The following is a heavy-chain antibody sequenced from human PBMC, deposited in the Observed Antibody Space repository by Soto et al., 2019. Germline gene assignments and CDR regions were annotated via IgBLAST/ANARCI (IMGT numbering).Heavy chain of an antibody. J-gene: IGHJ4*02. CDR1: GGSFSGYY. Sequence: SETLSLTCAVYGGSFSGYYWSWIRQPPGKGLEWIGEINHSGSTNYNPSLKSQVTISVDTSKNQFSLKLTNMDPVDTATYYCAHRPSGWYLFDYWGQGTLVTVSS. CDR3: AHRPSGWYLFDY. CDR2: INHSGST. D-gene: IGHD6-19*01. V-gene: IGHV4-34*01.